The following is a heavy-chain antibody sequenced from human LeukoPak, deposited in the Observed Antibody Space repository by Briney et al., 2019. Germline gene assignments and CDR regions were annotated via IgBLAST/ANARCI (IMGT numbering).Heavy chain of an antibody. Sequence: PGGSLRLSCAASGFTFSSYAMSWVRQAPGKGLEWVSAISGSGGSTYYADSVKGRFTISRDNSKNTLYLQMNSLRAEDTAVYYCAKDQTRGYSSSWYDYWGQGTLVTVSS. V-gene: IGHV3-23*01. J-gene: IGHJ4*02. CDR1: GFTFSSYA. CDR3: AKDQTRGYSSSWYDY. CDR2: ISGSGGST. D-gene: IGHD6-13*01.